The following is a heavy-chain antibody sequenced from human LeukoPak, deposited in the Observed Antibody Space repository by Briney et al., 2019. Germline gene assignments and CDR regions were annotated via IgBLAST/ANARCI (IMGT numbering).Heavy chain of an antibody. CDR2: IYYSGST. CDR3: ARGSDYGDYPPDY. J-gene: IGHJ4*02. CDR1: GGSISSYY. D-gene: IGHD4-17*01. Sequence: SETLSFTCTVSGGSISSYYWSWIRQPPGKGLEWIGYIYYSGSTNYNPSLKSRVTISVDTSKNQFSLKLSSVTAADTAVYYCARGSDYGDYPPDYWGQGTLVTVSS. V-gene: IGHV4-59*12.